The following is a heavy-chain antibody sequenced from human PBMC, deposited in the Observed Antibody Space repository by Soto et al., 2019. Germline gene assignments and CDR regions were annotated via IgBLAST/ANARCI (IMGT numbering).Heavy chain of an antibody. CDR2: IWYDGSNK. CDR1: GFTFSSYG. V-gene: IGHV3-33*01. Sequence: SLRLSCAASGFTFSSYGMHWVRQAPGKGLEWVAVIWYDGSNKYYADSVKGRFTISRDNSKNTLYLQMNSLRAEDTAVYYCARGPANPDYYDSSGYYYYFDYWGQGTLVTVSS. J-gene: IGHJ4*02. CDR3: ARGPANPDYYDSSGYYYYFDY. D-gene: IGHD3-22*01.